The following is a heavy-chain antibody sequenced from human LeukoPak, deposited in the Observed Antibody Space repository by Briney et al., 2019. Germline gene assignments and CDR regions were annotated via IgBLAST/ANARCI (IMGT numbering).Heavy chain of an antibody. J-gene: IGHJ4*02. D-gene: IGHD3-22*01. CDR3: ARDHYYYDSSGYYYYFDY. CDR1: GFTFSSYW. Sequence: GGSLRLSCAASGFTFSSYWMHWVRQAPGKGLVWVSRISSDGSSTTYADSVKGRFTVSRDNAKNSLYLQMNSLRAEDTAVYYCARDHYYYDSSGYYYYFDYWGQGTLVTVSS. V-gene: IGHV3-74*01. CDR2: ISSDGSST.